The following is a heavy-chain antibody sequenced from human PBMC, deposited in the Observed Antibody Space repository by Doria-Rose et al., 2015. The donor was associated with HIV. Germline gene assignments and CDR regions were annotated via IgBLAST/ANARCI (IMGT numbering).Heavy chain of an antibody. CDR2: IFSDDER. CDR1: GVSLSSPGMG. V-gene: IGHV2-26*01. Sequence: QITLKESGPVLVKPTETLTLTCTVSGVSLSSPGMGVSWIRQPPGKALEWLANIFSDDERSYKTSLQSRLTISSGTSKSQVVLTMTDMDPVDTATYYCARIKSSRWYHKYYFDFWGQGTLVIVSA. CDR3: ARIKSSRWYHKYYFDF. D-gene: IGHD6-13*01. J-gene: IGHJ4*02.